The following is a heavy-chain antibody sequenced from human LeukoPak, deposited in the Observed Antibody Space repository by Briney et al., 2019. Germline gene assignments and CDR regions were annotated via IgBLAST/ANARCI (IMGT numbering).Heavy chain of an antibody. V-gene: IGHV4-59*08. J-gene: IGHJ4*02. CDR1: GGSISSYY. CDR2: IYYSGST. CDR3: ARGGDYGSGSYYLGGDY. D-gene: IGHD3-10*01. Sequence: ASETLSLTCNVSGGSISSYYWSWIRQPPGKGLEWIGNIYYSGSTNYNPSLRSRVTISVDTSKNQFSLKLSSVTAADTAVYYCARGGDYGSGSYYLGGDYWGQGTLVTVSS.